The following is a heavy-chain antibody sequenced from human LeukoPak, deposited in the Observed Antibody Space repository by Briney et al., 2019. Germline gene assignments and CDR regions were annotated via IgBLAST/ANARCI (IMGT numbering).Heavy chain of an antibody. CDR1: VGSFSGYY. D-gene: IGHD3-10*01. CDR2: INHSGST. J-gene: IGHJ5*01. CDR3: ARGAYGSRSRAWFDS. V-gene: IGHV4-34*01. Sequence: SETLSLTCAVYVGSFSGYYWSWIRQPPGKGLEWIGEINHSGSTNYNSSLKSRVTISVDTSKNQFSLSLSSVTAADTAIYYCARGAYGSRSRAWFDSWGQGTLVTVSS.